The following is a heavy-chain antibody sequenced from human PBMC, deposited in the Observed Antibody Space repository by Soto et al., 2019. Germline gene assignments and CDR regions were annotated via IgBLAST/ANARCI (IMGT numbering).Heavy chain of an antibody. CDR3: ARHVPYSTRWDLSGEAFDI. J-gene: IGHJ3*02. Sequence: QLQLQESGPGLVKSSETLSLTCSVSGGFISSSSYYWGWIRQPPGKGLEWIGSIHYSGNTYQNPSLKSRVTISVDTSKNQFSLKLSSVTAADTAFYYCARHVPYSTRWDLSGEAFDIWGQGTMVTVSS. V-gene: IGHV4-39*01. CDR1: GGFISSSSYY. D-gene: IGHD6-13*01. CDR2: IHYSGNT.